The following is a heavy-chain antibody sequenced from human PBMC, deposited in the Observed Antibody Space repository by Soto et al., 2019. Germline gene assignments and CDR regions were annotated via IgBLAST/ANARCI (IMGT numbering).Heavy chain of an antibody. J-gene: IGHJ4*02. CDR2: IAPHSGRT. Sequence: GPEVKKPGASVRVSGMASGYAFTSYGGNWVRQVPGQGLEWMGWIAPHSGRTTYLPKFQGRVTITADPSTNTAYSELTSLSSDDTGIYFCARAATGSYHSAYWGQGTVVTVSA. CDR1: GYAFTSYG. D-gene: IGHD3-10*01. CDR3: ARAATGSYHSAY. V-gene: IGHV1-18*04.